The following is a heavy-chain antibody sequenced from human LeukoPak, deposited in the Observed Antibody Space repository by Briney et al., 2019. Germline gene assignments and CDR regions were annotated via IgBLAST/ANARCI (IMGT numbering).Heavy chain of an antibody. V-gene: IGHV3-20*03. Sequence: PGGSLRLSFAASGFTFDDYGMSWVRQAPGKGLEWVSGINWNGGSTGYADSVKGRFTISRDNAKNSLYLQMNSLRAEDTALYYCARDDPYCSGGSCYYFDYWGQGTLVTVSS. D-gene: IGHD2-15*01. CDR3: ARDDPYCSGGSCYYFDY. CDR2: INWNGGST. CDR1: GFTFDDYG. J-gene: IGHJ4*02.